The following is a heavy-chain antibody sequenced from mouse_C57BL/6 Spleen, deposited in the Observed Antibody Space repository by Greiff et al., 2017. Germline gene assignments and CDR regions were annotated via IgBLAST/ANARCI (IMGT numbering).Heavy chain of an antibody. CDR3: ARSGGQLLYYFDY. J-gene: IGHJ2*01. V-gene: IGHV14-2*01. CDR1: GFNIKDYY. D-gene: IGHD3-3*01. CDR2: IDPEDGET. Sequence: VHVKQSGAELVKPGASVKLSCTASGFNIKDYYMHWVKQRTEQGLEWIGRIDPEDGETKYAPKFQGKATITADTSSNTAYLQLSSLTSEDTAVYYCARSGGQLLYYFDYWGQGTTLTVSS.